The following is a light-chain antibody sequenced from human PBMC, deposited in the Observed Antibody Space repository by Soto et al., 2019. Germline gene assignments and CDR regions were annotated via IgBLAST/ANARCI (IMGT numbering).Light chain of an antibody. CDR1: SSDVGTYNR. Sequence: QSALTQPASVSGSPGQSITISCTGTSSDVGTYNRVSWYQQLPGKAPKLMISEVSSRPSGVSNRFSGSKSDNTASLTISGLQAEDEAEYFCSSYTGTNDLPYVFGTGTQLTVL. CDR2: EVS. J-gene: IGLJ1*01. V-gene: IGLV2-14*01. CDR3: SSYTGTNDLPYV.